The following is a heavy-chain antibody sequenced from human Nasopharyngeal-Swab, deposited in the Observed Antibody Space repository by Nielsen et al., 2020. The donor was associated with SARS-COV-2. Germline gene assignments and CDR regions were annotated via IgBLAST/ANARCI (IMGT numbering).Heavy chain of an antibody. Sequence: WIRQPPGKGLEWVSVIYSGGSTYYADSVKGRFIISRDNAKNTLYLQMNSLRAEDTAVYYCASLGVATFKPDYWGQGTLVTVSS. V-gene: IGHV3-53*01. J-gene: IGHJ4*02. CDR2: IYSGGST. CDR3: ASLGVATFKPDY. D-gene: IGHD5-12*01.